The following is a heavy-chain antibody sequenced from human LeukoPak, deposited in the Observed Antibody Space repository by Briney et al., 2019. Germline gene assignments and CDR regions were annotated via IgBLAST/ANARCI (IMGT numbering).Heavy chain of an antibody. Sequence: ASVKVSCKASGYIFNSQGMNWVRQAPGQGLEWMGWINTDSGNPTYAQGFTGRFVFSLDSSVSTAYLQINNLMPEDTAKYFCAREILRFDFWGQGTTVTVSS. CDR2: INTDSGNP. V-gene: IGHV7-4-1*02. CDR1: GYIFNSQG. CDR3: AREILRFDF. J-gene: IGHJ3*01.